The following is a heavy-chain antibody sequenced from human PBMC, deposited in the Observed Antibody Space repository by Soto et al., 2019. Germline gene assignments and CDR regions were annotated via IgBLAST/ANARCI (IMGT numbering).Heavy chain of an antibody. CDR2: INPNSGGT. D-gene: IGHD5-18*01. J-gene: IGHJ6*02. CDR1: GYTFTGYY. CDR3: AREFEDSYGYYYYYGMDV. V-gene: IGHV1-2*04. Sequence: QVQLVQSGAEVKKPGASVKVSCKACGYTFTGYYMHWVRQAPGQGLEWMGWINPNSGGTNYAQKFQGWVTMTRDTSISPAYMELSRVRSDDTAVYYCAREFEDSYGYYYYYGMDVWGQGTTVTVSS.